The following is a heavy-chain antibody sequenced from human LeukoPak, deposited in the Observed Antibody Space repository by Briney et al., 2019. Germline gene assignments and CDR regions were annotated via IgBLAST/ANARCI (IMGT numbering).Heavy chain of an antibody. CDR2: ISSSGNTI. Sequence: EGSLRLSCSAPGFTFSDYYMIWIRQAPGKGLEWISYISSSGNTIYYADSVKGRFTISRDNAKNSLYLQMNSLRAEDTAVYYCSTPPGFWGQGALVTVSS. D-gene: IGHD2-2*01. CDR1: GFTFSDYY. CDR3: STPPGF. J-gene: IGHJ4*02. V-gene: IGHV3-11*01.